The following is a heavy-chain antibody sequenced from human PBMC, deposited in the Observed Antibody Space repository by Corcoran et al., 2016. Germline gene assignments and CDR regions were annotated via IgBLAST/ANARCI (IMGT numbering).Heavy chain of an antibody. CDR2: INHSGST. J-gene: IGHJ6*02. Sequence: QVQLQQWGAGLLKPSETLSLTCAVYGGSFSGYYWSWIRQPPGKGLEWIGEINHSGSTNYNPSLKSRVTISVDTSKNQFSLKLSSVTAADTAGYYCARSGYSSSYYGMDVWGQGTTVTVSS. V-gene: IGHV4-34*01. D-gene: IGHD6-13*01. CDR1: GGSFSGYY. CDR3: ARSGYSSSYYGMDV.